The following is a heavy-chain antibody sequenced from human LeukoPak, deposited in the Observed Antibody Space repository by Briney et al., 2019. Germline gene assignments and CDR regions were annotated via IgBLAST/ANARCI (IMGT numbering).Heavy chain of an antibody. J-gene: IGHJ5*02. D-gene: IGHD3-10*01. CDR3: TRGRGFGGFGELSP. V-gene: IGHV3-33*08. Sequence: LSLTCAVSGGSISSSNWWSWVRQLPGKGLEWVAIIWYDGSNKYYADSVKGRFAISRDNSKNTLYLQMTYLRAEDTAVYYCTRGRGFGGFGELSPWGQGTLVTVSS. CDR1: GGSISSSNW. CDR2: IWYDGSNK.